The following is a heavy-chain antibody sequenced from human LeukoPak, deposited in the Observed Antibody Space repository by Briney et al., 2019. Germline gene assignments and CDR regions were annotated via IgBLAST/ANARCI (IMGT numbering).Heavy chain of an antibody. D-gene: IGHD4-23*01. CDR1: GGSTSSYY. Sequence: PSETLSLTCTASGGSTSSYYWSWIRQPPGKGLEWIGYFHYSGSTNYNPSLKSRVTISVDTSKNLFSLKLSSVTAADTAVYYCARAFYGGNIDYWGQGTLVTVSS. CDR2: FHYSGST. V-gene: IGHV4-59*01. J-gene: IGHJ4*02. CDR3: ARAFYGGNIDY.